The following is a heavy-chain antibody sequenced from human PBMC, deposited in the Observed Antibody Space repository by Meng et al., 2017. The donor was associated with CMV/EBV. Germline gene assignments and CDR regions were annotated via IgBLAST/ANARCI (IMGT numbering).Heavy chain of an antibody. CDR3: ARGLPHWNDEEEFEFDY. CDR1: GYTFTSYD. V-gene: IGHV1-8*01. D-gene: IGHD1-1*01. J-gene: IGHJ4*02. CDR2: MKPNSGNT. Sequence: GYTFTSYDINWVRQATGQGLEWMGWMKPNSGNTGYAQKFQGRVTMTRNTSISTAYMELSSLRSEDTAVYYCARGLPHWNDEEEFEFDYWGQGTLVTVSS.